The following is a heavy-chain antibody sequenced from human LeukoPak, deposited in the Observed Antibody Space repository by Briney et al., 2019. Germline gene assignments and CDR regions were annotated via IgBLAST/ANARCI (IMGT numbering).Heavy chain of an antibody. V-gene: IGHV3-9*01. CDR1: GFTFSSYA. Sequence: GGSLRLSCAASGFTFSSYAMSWVRQAPGKGLEWVSGISWNSGSIGYADSVKGRFTISRDNAKNSLYLQMNSLRAEDTALYYCAKDIYYDSSPPGAFDIWGQGTMVTVSS. J-gene: IGHJ3*02. D-gene: IGHD3-22*01. CDR3: AKDIYYDSSPPGAFDI. CDR2: ISWNSGSI.